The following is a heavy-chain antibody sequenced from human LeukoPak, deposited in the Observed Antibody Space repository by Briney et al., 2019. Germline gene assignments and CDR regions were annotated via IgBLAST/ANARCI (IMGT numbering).Heavy chain of an antibody. CDR1: GGSFSCYY. J-gene: IGHJ5*02. Sequence: SETLSLTCAVYGGSFSCYYWSWIRQPPGKGLEWIGEINHSGSTNYNPSLKGRVTISVDTSKNQFSLKLSSVTAADTAVYYCARVPLFYDYVWGSYRYNWFDPWGQGTLVTVSS. CDR3: ARVPLFYDYVWGSYRYNWFDP. CDR2: INHSGST. D-gene: IGHD3-16*02. V-gene: IGHV4-34*01.